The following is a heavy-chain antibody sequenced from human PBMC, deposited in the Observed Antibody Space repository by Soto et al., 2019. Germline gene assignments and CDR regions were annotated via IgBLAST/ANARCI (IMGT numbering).Heavy chain of an antibody. CDR2: INPSDGNR. Sequence: GASVKVSCKASGYTFTSYDINWVRQAPGQGLEWMGWINPSDGNRNFAQKLQGRVTMTTDTSTSTAYMELRSLRSDDTAVYYCGRDLYQSVFYYGMDVWGQGTTVTVSS. J-gene: IGHJ6*02. V-gene: IGHV1-18*01. CDR1: GYTFTSYD. CDR3: GRDLYQSVFYYGMDV. D-gene: IGHD2-2*01.